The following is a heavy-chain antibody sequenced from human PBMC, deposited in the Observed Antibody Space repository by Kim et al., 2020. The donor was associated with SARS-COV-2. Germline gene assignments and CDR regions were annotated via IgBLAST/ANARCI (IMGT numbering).Heavy chain of an antibody. J-gene: IGHJ3*02. D-gene: IGHD3-10*01. V-gene: IGHV3-11*04. CDR3: AKEYGSGSYSGFDI. Sequence: DSWKGRFTISRNNAKNSLHLQMNSLRAEDTAVYYCAKEYGSGSYSGFDIWGQGTMVTVSS.